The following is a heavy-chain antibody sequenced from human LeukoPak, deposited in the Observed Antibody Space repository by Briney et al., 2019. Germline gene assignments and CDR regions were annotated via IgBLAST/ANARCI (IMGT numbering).Heavy chain of an antibody. V-gene: IGHV5-51*01. CDR2: IYPGDSDT. J-gene: IGHJ6*02. CDR1: GFSFTNYW. CDR3: VRYRSAGYHYGMDV. Sequence: GESLKISCQGSGFSFTNYWIGWVRQMPGKGLEWMGIIYPGDSDTRYSPSFQGQVTISADRSITTAYLQWSSLKASDTAIYYCVRYRSAGYHYGMDVWGQGTTVTVSS. D-gene: IGHD1-14*01.